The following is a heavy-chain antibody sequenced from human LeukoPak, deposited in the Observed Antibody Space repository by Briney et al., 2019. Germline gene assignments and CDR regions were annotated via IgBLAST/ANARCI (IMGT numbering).Heavy chain of an antibody. CDR3: ARHSYSGSYFFDY. D-gene: IGHD1-26*01. Sequence: SETLSLTCAVYGGSFRNYYWGWIRQPPGKGLEWIGSIYYSGSIYYNPSLKSRVTISVDTSNNHFSLKLSSVTAADTAVYYCARHSYSGSYFFDYWGQGTLVTVSS. J-gene: IGHJ4*02. CDR2: IYYSGSI. V-gene: IGHV4-39*01. CDR1: GGSFRNYY.